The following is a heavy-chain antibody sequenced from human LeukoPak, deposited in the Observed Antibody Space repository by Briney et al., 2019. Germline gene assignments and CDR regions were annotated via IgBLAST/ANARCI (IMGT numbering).Heavy chain of an antibody. CDR1: GGSISSYY. D-gene: IGHD6-19*01. J-gene: IGHJ4*02. CDR3: ARGRIAVAGTKNYFDY. Sequence: PSETLSLTCTVSGGSISSYYWSWIRQPPGKGLEWIGDMYYSGSTNYNPSLKSRVTISVDSSKNQFSLKLSSVTAADTAVYYCARGRIAVAGTKNYFDYWGQGTLVTVSS. V-gene: IGHV4-59*01. CDR2: MYYSGST.